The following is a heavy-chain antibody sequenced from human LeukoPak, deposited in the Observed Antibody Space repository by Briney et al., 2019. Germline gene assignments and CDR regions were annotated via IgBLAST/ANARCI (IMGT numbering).Heavy chain of an antibody. D-gene: IGHD3-10*01. V-gene: IGHV3-74*01. J-gene: IGHJ4*02. Sequence: GGSLRLSCAATGFTFGSYWMHSARQVPGKGMVWVSRISPDGRSTNYADSVKGRFTISRDNAKNTLYLQMNSLTGEDTALYYCARGASSGYRIDYWGQGTLVTVSS. CDR3: ARGASSGYRIDY. CDR2: ISPDGRST. CDR1: GFTFGSYW.